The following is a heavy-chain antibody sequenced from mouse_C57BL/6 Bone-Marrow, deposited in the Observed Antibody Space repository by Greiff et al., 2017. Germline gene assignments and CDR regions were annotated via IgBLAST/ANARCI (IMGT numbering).Heavy chain of an antibody. Sequence: EVNLVESGGGLVKPGGSLKLSCAASGFTFSSYAMSWVRQTPEKRLEWVATISDGGSYTYYPDNVKGRFTISRDNAKNNLYLQMSHLKSEDTAMYYCARKGSNSAWFAYWGQGTLVTVSA. CDR1: GFTFSSYA. V-gene: IGHV5-4*03. CDR2: ISDGGSYT. CDR3: ARKGSNSAWFAY. D-gene: IGHD2-5*01. J-gene: IGHJ3*01.